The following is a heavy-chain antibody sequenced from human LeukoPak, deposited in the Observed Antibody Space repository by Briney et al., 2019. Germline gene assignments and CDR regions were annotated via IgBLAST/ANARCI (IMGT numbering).Heavy chain of an antibody. CDR1: GGTFSSYA. Sequence: AASVKVSCKASGGTFSSYAISWVRQAPGQGLEWMGGIIPIFGTANYAQKFQGRVTITADESTSTAYMELSSLRSEDTAVYYCARVRYRRLELVGHAAFDTWGQGTMVTVSS. D-gene: IGHD1-26*01. V-gene: IGHV1-69*01. CDR2: IIPIFGTA. CDR3: ARVRYRRLELVGHAAFDT. J-gene: IGHJ3*02.